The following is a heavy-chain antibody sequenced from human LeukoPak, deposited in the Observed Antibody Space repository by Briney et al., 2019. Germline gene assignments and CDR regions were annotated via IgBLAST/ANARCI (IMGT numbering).Heavy chain of an antibody. CDR3: ARLTLFSDSSGYYYPAFYY. V-gene: IGHV4-59*01. Sequence: SETLSLTCTVSGGSISSYYWSWIRQPPRKGLECMGYINYSGSTNYTPSLKSRVTISVDTSKNQFSLTLSSVTAADTAVYYCARLTLFSDSSGYYYPAFYYWGQGTLVTVSS. J-gene: IGHJ4*02. D-gene: IGHD3-22*01. CDR1: GGSISSYY. CDR2: INYSGST.